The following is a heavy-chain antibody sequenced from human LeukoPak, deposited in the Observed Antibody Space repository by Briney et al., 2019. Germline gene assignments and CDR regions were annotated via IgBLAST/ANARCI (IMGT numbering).Heavy chain of an antibody. CDR3: ARPGAEFLEWLLKRRDVRQPHYYYMDV. D-gene: IGHD3-3*01. CDR1: GGSISSSSYY. CDR2: IYYSGST. V-gene: IGHV4-39*01. J-gene: IGHJ6*03. Sequence: SETLSLTCTVSGGSISSSSYYWGWIRQPPGKGLEWIGSIYYSGSTYYNPSLKSRITISVDTSKNQFSLKLSSVTAADTAVYYCARPGAEFLEWLLKRRDVRQPHYYYMDVWGKGTTVTVSS.